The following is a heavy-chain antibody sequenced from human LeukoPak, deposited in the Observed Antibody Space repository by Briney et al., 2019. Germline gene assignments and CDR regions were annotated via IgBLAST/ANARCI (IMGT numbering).Heavy chain of an antibody. D-gene: IGHD6-19*01. Sequence: ASVKVSCKASGYTFTDYYMHWARQAPGQGLEWMGWINPNSGGTNYPRKFQGRVAMTRDTSISTAYLELSRLTSDDTAVYYCARAVAGTGNDNYYYYYYLDVWGKGTTVTVSS. CDR2: INPNSGGT. J-gene: IGHJ6*03. CDR3: ARAVAGTGNDNYYYYYYLDV. CDR1: GYTFTDYY. V-gene: IGHV1-2*02.